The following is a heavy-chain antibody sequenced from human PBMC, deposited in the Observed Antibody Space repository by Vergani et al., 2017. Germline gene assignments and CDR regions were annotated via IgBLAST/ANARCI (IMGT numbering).Heavy chain of an antibody. J-gene: IGHJ4*02. V-gene: IGHV3-21*01. CDR2: ISSSSSYI. CDR1: GFTFSSYS. CDR3: ARDRGHSSGFDY. D-gene: IGHD6-19*01. Sequence: EVQLVESGGGLVKPGGSLRLSCAASGFTFSSYSMNWVRQAPGKGLEWVSSISSSSSYIYYADSVKGRFTISRDNAKNSLYLQMNSLRAEDTAVYYCARDRGHSSGFDYWGQGTLVTVSS.